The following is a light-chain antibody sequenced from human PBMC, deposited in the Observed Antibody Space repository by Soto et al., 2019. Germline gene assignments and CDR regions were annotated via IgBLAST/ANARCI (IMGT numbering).Light chain of an antibody. CDR3: SSYAGSNNPWV. CDR2: EVS. Sequence: QSALTQPPSASGSPGQSVIISCTGTSSDVGGYNYVSWYQQHPGKAPKLMIYEVSKRPSGVPDRFSGSKSGNTASLTVSGLQAEDEADYYCSSYAGSNNPWVFGGGTKLTVL. CDR1: SSDVGGYNY. V-gene: IGLV2-8*01. J-gene: IGLJ3*02.